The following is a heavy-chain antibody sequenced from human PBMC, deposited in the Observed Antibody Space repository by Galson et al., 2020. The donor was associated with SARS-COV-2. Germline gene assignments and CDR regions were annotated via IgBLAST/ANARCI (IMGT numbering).Heavy chain of an antibody. J-gene: IGHJ4*02. CDR2: IYYSGST. V-gene: IGHV4-31*03. D-gene: IGHD1-1*01. CDR1: GGSISSGGYY. Sequence: ETSETQSLTCTVSGGSISSGGYYWSWIRQHPGKGLEWIGYIYYSGSTYYNPSLKSRVTISVDTSKNQFSLKLSSVTAADTAVYYCARTEGSRTMHDWGQGTLVTVSS. CDR3: ARTEGSRTMHD.